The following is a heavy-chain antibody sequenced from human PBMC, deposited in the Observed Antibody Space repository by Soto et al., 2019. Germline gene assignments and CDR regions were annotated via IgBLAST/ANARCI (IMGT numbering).Heavy chain of an antibody. J-gene: IGHJ3*02. V-gene: IGHV3-13*01. CDR3: ACCSIIRYPRDSFDI. D-gene: IGHD2-2*01. Sequence: GGSLRLSCAASGFTFSSYDMHWVRQATGKGLEWVSAIGTAGDTYYPGSVKGRFTISRENAKNSLYLQMNSLRAEDTAVYYCACCSIIRYPRDSFDIWGQGAMVTVSS. CDR2: IGTAGDT. CDR1: GFTFSSYD.